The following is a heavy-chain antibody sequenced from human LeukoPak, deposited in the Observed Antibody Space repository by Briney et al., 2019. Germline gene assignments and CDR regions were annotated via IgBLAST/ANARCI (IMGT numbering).Heavy chain of an antibody. CDR3: ASFSSNLIGLDY. Sequence: GGSLRLSCAASGFTFSSYSMNWVRQAPGKGLEWVSSISSSSSYIYYADSVKGRFTISRDNAKNSLYLQMNSLRAEDTAVYYCASFSSNLIGLDYWGQGTLVTVSS. CDR1: GFTFSSYS. J-gene: IGHJ4*02. V-gene: IGHV3-21*01. D-gene: IGHD3-16*02. CDR2: ISSSSSYI.